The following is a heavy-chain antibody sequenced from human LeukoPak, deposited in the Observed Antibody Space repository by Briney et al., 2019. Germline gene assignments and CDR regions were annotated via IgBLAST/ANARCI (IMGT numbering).Heavy chain of an antibody. CDR2: IYYSGST. CDR3: ARAGGFFSPFGY. Sequence: PSVTLSLTCTVSGGSISSGGYYWSWIRQHPGKGLEWIGYIYYSGSTYYNPSLKSRVTISVDTSKNQFSLKLSSVTAADTAVYYCARAGGFFSPFGYWGQGTLVTVSS. D-gene: IGHD3-16*01. V-gene: IGHV4-31*03. CDR1: GGSISSGGYY. J-gene: IGHJ4*02.